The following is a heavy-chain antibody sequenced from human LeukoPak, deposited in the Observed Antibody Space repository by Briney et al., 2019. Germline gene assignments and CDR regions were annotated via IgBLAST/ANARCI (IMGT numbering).Heavy chain of an antibody. CDR1: GDSVSRNNLA. V-gene: IGHV6-1*01. D-gene: IGHD2-2*01. Sequence: SQTLSLTCAISGDSVSRNNLAWNWIRQSPSRGLEWLGRTYYRSRWYTEYALSVQSRITIIPDTSKNQFSLQMNSMTPEDTAVYYCARGRGVAVVPAADFDYWGQGTLVTVSS. J-gene: IGHJ4*02. CDR2: TYYRSRWYT. CDR3: ARGRGVAVVPAADFDY.